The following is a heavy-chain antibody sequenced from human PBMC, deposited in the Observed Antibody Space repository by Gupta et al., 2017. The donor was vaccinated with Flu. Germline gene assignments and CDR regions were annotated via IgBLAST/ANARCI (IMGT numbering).Heavy chain of an antibody. D-gene: IGHD3-16*01. V-gene: IGHV3-23*01. Sequence: EVQLLESGGGLVQPGGSLRLSCAASGFPFSSYAMSWVRQAPGKGLEWVSAISGSGGSTYYADSVKGRFTISRDNSKNTLYLQMNSLRAEDTAVYYCAAGLGDYYYYGMDVWGQGTTVTVSS. J-gene: IGHJ6*02. CDR2: ISGSGGST. CDR1: GFPFSSYA. CDR3: AAGLGDYYYYGMDV.